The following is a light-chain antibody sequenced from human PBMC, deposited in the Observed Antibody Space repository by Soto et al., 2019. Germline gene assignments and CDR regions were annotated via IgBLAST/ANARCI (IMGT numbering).Light chain of an antibody. Sequence: EIVMTQSPATLSVSPGARATLSCRASQSVSSNLAWYQQKPGQAPRLLIYGASTTATGIPARFSGSGSGTEFNLTIRSLQSEDLAVYYCQQYNNWPLTFGGGTKVEIK. CDR2: GAS. J-gene: IGKJ4*01. CDR1: QSVSSN. V-gene: IGKV3-15*01. CDR3: QQYNNWPLT.